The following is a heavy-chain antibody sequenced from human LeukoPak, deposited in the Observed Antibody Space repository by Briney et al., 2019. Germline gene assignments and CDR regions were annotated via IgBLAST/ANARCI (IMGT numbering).Heavy chain of an antibody. CDR3: ARSLGDSSGYYPLPFDY. J-gene: IGHJ4*02. V-gene: IGHV1-18*01. CDR1: GYTFSNYG. CDR2: ISGYNGNT. Sequence: ASVKVSCKASGYTFSNYGITWVRQAPGQGLEWMGWISGYNGNTNFAQKLQGRVSMTTDTSTYTSYMELRSLRSDDTAVYYCARSLGDSSGYYPLPFDYWGQGTLVIVSS. D-gene: IGHD3-22*01.